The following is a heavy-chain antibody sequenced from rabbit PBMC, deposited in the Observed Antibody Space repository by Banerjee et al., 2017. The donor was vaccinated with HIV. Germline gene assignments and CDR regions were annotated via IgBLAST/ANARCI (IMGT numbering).Heavy chain of an antibody. CDR1: GIDFSGGYY. CDR2: IDAGSSGNT. J-gene: IGHJ4*01. CDR3: ASASSNYYRTFVL. D-gene: IGHD8-1*01. Sequence: QEQLVESGGGLVQPEGSLTLSCKASGIDFSGGYYMCWVRQAPGKGLEWIACIDAGSSGNTWYASWAKGRFTISKTSSTTVTLRMGSLTVADTATYFCASASSNYYRTFVLWGQGTLVTVS. V-gene: IGHV1S45*01.